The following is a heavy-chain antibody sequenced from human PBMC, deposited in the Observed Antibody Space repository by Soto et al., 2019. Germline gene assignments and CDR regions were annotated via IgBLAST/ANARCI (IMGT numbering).Heavy chain of an antibody. CDR3: ARAYYYDSSGPQWYFDP. D-gene: IGHD3-22*01. Sequence: ASVKVSCKASGYTFTGYYMHWVRQAPGQGLEWMGWINPNSGGTNYAQKFQGWVTMTRDTSISTAYMELSRLRSDDTAVYYCARAYYYDSSGPQWYFDPWGQGTLVTVSS. J-gene: IGHJ5*02. V-gene: IGHV1-2*04. CDR2: INPNSGGT. CDR1: GYTFTGYY.